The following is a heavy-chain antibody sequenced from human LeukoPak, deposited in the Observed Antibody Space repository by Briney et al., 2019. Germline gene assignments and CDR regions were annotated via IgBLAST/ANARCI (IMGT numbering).Heavy chain of an antibody. Sequence: SETPSLTCTVSGGSISSSSYYWGWIRQPPGKGLEWIGSIYYSGSTYYNPSLKSRVTISVDTSKNQSSLKLSSVTAADTAVYYCARAVAWDGSSFDYWGQGTLVTVSS. CDR2: IYYSGST. J-gene: IGHJ4*02. V-gene: IGHV4-39*07. CDR3: ARAVAWDGSSFDY. D-gene: IGHD6-19*01. CDR1: GGSISSSSYY.